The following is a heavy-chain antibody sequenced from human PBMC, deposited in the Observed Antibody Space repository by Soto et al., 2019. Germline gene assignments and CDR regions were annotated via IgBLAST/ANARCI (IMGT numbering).Heavy chain of an antibody. J-gene: IGHJ4*02. D-gene: IGHD3-10*01. CDR3: AKDSSGCFDY. V-gene: IGHV5-51*01. Sequence: GESLKISCKGSGYSFTSYWIGWVRQMPGKGLEWMGIIYPGDSDTRYSPSFQGQVTISRDNSKNTLYLQMNSLRAEDTAVYYCAKDSSGCFDYWGQGTLVTVSS. CDR1: GYSFTSYW. CDR2: IYPGDSDT.